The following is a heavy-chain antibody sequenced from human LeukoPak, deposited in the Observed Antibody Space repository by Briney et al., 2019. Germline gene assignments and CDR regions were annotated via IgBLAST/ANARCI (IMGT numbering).Heavy chain of an antibody. J-gene: IGHJ6*03. Sequence: KPSETLSLTCAVYGGSFSGYYWSWIRRPPGKGLEWIEEINHSGSTNYNPSLKSRVTISVDTSKNQFSLKLSSVTAADTAVYYCARGLVLLWFGEPRTDMDVWGKGTTVTVSS. D-gene: IGHD3-10*01. CDR2: INHSGST. V-gene: IGHV4-34*01. CDR1: GGSFSGYY. CDR3: ARGLVLLWFGEPRTDMDV.